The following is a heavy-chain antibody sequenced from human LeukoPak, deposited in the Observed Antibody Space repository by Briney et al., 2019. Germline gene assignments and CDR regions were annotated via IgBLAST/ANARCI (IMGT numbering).Heavy chain of an antibody. J-gene: IGHJ5*02. CDR1: GYTFTNYD. Sequence: ASVKVSCKASGYTFTNYDINWVRQATGQGLEWGGWVNPYSGNTGYAQKLQGRVTMTTDTSTSTAYMELRSLRSDDTAVYYCATMVRGVKDQNWFDPWGQGTLVTVSS. D-gene: IGHD3-10*01. CDR2: VNPYSGNT. CDR3: ATMVRGVKDQNWFDP. V-gene: IGHV1-8*02.